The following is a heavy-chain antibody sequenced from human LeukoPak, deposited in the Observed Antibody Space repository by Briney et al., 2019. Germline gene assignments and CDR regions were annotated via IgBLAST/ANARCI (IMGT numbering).Heavy chain of an antibody. CDR3: ARTNIVVVPAAMPLDY. CDR2: INHSGST. V-gene: IGHV4-34*01. CDR1: GGSFSGYY. J-gene: IGHJ4*02. Sequence: PSETLSLTCAVYGGSFSGYYWSWIRQPPGKGLEWIGEINHSGSTNYNPSLKSRVTISVDTSKNQFSLKLSSVTAADTAVCYCARTNIVVVPAAMPLDYWGQGTLVTVSS. D-gene: IGHD2-2*01.